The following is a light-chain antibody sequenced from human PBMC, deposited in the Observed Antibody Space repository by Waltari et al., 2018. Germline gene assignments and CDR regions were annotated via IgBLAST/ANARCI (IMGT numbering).Light chain of an antibody. CDR3: QQYNTYSHT. J-gene: IGKJ1*01. V-gene: IGKV1-5*03. CDR1: QSISSW. Sequence: DIQMTQSPSTLSASLGDRVTITCRASQSISSWLAWYQQKPGKAPKLLIYEASSLESGVPTRFSGSVSGTEFTLTISSLQPDDFATYYCQQYNTYSHTFGQGTKVEIK. CDR2: EAS.